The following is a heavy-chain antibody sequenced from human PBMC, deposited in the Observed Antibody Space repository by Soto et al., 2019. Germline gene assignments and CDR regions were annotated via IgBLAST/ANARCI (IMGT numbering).Heavy chain of an antibody. V-gene: IGHV3-30*18. CDR2: IPYDGSEK. J-gene: IGHJ3*01. D-gene: IGHD5-18*01. CDR3: AKEFGTGVYSFAAFDD. Sequence: QVQLVESGGGVVQPGTSVRLSCAASGFTFSTYGMHWLRQPPGEGLEWLAVIPYDGSEKYYADSVKGRITISRDNSKNTLFLEMKSLRPEDTAVYYCAKEFGTGVYSFAAFDDWGQGTLLTVS. CDR1: GFTFSTYG.